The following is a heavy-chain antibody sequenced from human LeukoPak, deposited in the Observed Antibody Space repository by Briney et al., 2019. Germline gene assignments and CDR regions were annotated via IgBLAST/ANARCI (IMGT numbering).Heavy chain of an antibody. CDR3: AKDRGYGCSGGNYRSNWFDP. V-gene: IGHV3-30*18. CDR1: GFTFSSYG. Sequence: PGGSLRLSCAASGFTFSSYGMHWVRQAPGKGLEWVAVISYDGSNKYHADSVKGRFTISRDNSKNTLYMQMNSLRVDDTAVYYCAKDRGYGCSGGNYRSNWFDPWGQGTLVTVSS. D-gene: IGHD2-15*01. CDR2: ISYDGSNK. J-gene: IGHJ5*02.